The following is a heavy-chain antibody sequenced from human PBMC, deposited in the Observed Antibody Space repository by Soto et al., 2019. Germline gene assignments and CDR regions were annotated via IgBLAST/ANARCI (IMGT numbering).Heavy chain of an antibody. CDR1: SGSISSSSYY. Sequence: ETLSLTCTVPSGSISSSSYYWGWIRQPPGKGLEWIGSIYYSGSTYYNPSLKSRVTISVDRSKNQFSLKLSSVTAADTAVYYCARRYGPGFDYWGQGTLVTVSS. V-gene: IGHV4-39*01. J-gene: IGHJ4*02. CDR2: IYYSGST. D-gene: IGHD4-17*01. CDR3: ARRYGPGFDY.